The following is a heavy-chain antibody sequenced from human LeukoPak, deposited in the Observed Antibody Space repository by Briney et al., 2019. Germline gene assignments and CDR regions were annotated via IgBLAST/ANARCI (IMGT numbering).Heavy chain of an antibody. CDR3: ARMRGDSSSWPPSLDY. CDR2: IYYSGST. D-gene: IGHD6-13*01. CDR1: GGSISSYY. V-gene: IGHV4-59*12. J-gene: IGHJ4*02. Sequence: PSETLSLTCTVSGGSISSYYWSWIRQPPGKGLEWIGYIYYSGSTNYNPSLKSRVTISVDTSKNQFSLQLNSVTPEDTAVYYCARMRGDSSSWPPSLDYWGQGTLVTVSS.